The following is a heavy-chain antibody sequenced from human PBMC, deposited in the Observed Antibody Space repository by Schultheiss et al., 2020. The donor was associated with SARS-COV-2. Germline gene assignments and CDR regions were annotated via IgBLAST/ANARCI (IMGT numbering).Heavy chain of an antibody. CDR2: IYYSGST. J-gene: IGHJ5*01. Sequence: SETLSLTCTVSGGSISRSDYYWAWIRQPPGKGLEWIGSIYYSGSTYYNPSLKSRVTISVDTSKNQFSLKLSSVTAADTAVYYCARRSVVVNLKWFDSWGQGTLVTVSS. CDR3: ARRSVVVNLKWFDS. CDR1: GGSISRSDYY. D-gene: IGHD2-2*01. V-gene: IGHV4-39*01.